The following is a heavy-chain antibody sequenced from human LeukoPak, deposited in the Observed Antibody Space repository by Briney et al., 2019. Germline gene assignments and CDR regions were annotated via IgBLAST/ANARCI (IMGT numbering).Heavy chain of an antibody. CDR1: GFTFSSYG. Sequence: GGSLRLSCAASGFTFSSYGMHWVRQAPGKGLEWVAFIRYDGSNKYYADSVKGRFTISRDNSKNTLYLQMNSLRAEDTAVYYCARNGGSQLYSSGWLYGFYYYMDVWGKGTTVTVSS. CDR3: ARNGGSQLYSSGWLYGFYYYMDV. J-gene: IGHJ6*03. D-gene: IGHD6-19*01. CDR2: IRYDGSNK. V-gene: IGHV3-30*02.